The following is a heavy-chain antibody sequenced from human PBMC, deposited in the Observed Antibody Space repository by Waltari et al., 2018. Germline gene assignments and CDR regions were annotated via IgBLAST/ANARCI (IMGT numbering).Heavy chain of an antibody. V-gene: IGHV4-39*07. CDR2: IYYSGST. Sequence: QLQLQESGTGLVKPSETLSLTCTVSGGSISSSSYYWGWIRQPPGKGLEWSGSIYYSGSTYYNPSLKSRVTISVDTSKNQFSLKLSSVTAADTAVYYCARDRGVTPTDVWGQGTTVTVSS. D-gene: IGHD2-21*02. CDR3: ARDRGVTPTDV. J-gene: IGHJ6*02. CDR1: GGSISSSSYY.